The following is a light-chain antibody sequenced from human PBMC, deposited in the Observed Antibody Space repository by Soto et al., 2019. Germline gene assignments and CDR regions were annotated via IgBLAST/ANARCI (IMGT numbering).Light chain of an antibody. CDR1: QDISKY. J-gene: IGKJ4*01. V-gene: IGKV1-33*01. Sequence: DIQMTQSPSSLSASVGDRVTITCQASQDISKYLNWYQQKPGKAPKLLIYDASNLQTGVPSRFSGSGSGTDFTFTISNLQPEDIATYYCQHYDNLPLTFGGGTKVEIK. CDR2: DAS. CDR3: QHYDNLPLT.